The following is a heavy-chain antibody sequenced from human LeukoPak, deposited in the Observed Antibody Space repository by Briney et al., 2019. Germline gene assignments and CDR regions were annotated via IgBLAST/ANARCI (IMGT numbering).Heavy chain of an antibody. J-gene: IGHJ4*02. Sequence: PSETLSLTCTVSGDSISSYYWTWIRQPPGKGLELIGYIYYSGSTNYNPSLKSRVTISVDTSKNQYSLKLSSVTAADTAVYYCARDGVAGGFDYWGQGTLVTVSS. CDR2: IYYSGST. CDR3: ARDGVAGGFDY. V-gene: IGHV4-59*01. CDR1: GDSISSYY. D-gene: IGHD6-19*01.